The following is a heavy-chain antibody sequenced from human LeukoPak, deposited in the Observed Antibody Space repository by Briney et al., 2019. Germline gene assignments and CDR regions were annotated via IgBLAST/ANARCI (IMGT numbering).Heavy chain of an antibody. J-gene: IGHJ2*01. Sequence: SETLSLTCTVSGGSISSGGYYWRWIRQHPGKGLEWIGYIYYSGSTYYNPSLKSRVTISVDTSKNQFSLKLSSVTAADTAVYYCARDSPNWGPTEYWYFDLWGRGTLVTVSS. CDR3: ARDSPNWGPTEYWYFDL. CDR1: GGSISSGGYY. D-gene: IGHD7-27*01. V-gene: IGHV4-31*03. CDR2: IYYSGST.